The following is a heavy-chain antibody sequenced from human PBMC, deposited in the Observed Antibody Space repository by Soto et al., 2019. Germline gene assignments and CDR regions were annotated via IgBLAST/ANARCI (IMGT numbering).Heavy chain of an antibody. CDR3: ARDFDTVVTPNWFDP. CDR1: GFTFSSYG. V-gene: IGHV3-33*01. Sequence: QVQLVESGGGVVQPGRSLRLSCAASGFTFSSYGMHWVRQAPGKGLEWVAVIWYDGSTKYYADSVKVRFTSSRDNSNNTLSLQMNSLRAEDTAVYYCARDFDTVVTPNWFDPWGQGTLVTVSS. D-gene: IGHD2-21*02. CDR2: IWYDGSTK. J-gene: IGHJ5*02.